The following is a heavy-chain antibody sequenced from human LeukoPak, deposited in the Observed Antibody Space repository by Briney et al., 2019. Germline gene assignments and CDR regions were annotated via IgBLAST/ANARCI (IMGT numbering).Heavy chain of an antibody. D-gene: IGHD5-18*01. V-gene: IGHV1-8*01. Sequence: ASVKVSCKASGYTFTSYDINWVRQATGQGLEWMGWMNPNSGNTGYAQKFQGRVTMTRNTSISTAYMELSSLRSEVTAVYYCARARGPGYSYGYWDYYYYYMDVWGKGTTVTVSS. CDR1: GYTFTSYD. CDR3: ARARGPGYSYGYWDYYYYYMDV. CDR2: MNPNSGNT. J-gene: IGHJ6*03.